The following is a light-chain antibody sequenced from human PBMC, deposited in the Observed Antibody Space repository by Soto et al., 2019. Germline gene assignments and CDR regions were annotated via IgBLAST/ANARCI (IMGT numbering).Light chain of an antibody. CDR1: SSDVGGYNY. CDR3: ISYTSGTTISV. V-gene: IGLV2-14*03. Sequence: QSVLTQPASVSGSPGQSITISCTGTSSDVGGYNYVSWYQHHPGEAPKLLIYDVTNRPSGVSNRFSGSKSGNTASLTISGLQPEDEADYYCISYTSGTTISVFATGSKVTVL. J-gene: IGLJ1*01. CDR2: DVT.